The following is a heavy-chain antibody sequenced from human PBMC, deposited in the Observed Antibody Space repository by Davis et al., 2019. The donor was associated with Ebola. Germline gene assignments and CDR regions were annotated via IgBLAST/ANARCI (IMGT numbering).Heavy chain of an antibody. CDR1: GFTFNHYA. Sequence: PGGSLRLSCVASGFTFNHYAMFWVRQAPGKGLEWVSGISWNSGDTGYADSVKGRFTISRDNAKNSLYLEMNSLKSEDTALYFCTKGGTSEGFNYGPDVWGQGTPVTVSS. CDR2: ISWNSGDT. J-gene: IGHJ6*02. V-gene: IGHV3-9*01. CDR3: TKGGTSEGFNYGPDV.